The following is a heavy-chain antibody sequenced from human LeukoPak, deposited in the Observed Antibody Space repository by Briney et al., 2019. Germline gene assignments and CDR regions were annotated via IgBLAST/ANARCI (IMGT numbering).Heavy chain of an antibody. CDR1: GGSISSGSYY. V-gene: IGHV4-61*02. D-gene: IGHD2-2*01. CDR2: IYTSGST. Sequence: SETLSLTCTVSGGSISSGSYYWSWIRQPAGKGLEWIGRIYTSGSTNYNPSLKSRVTISVDTSKNQFSLKLSSVTAADTAVYYCVRARYGSTSCPYYFDYWGQGTLVTVSS. J-gene: IGHJ4*02. CDR3: VRARYGSTSCPYYFDY.